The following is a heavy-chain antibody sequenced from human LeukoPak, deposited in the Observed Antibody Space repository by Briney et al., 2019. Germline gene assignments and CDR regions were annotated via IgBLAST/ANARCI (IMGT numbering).Heavy chain of an antibody. CDR2: INHSGST. J-gene: IGHJ4*02. Sequence: SETLSLTCAVYGGSFSGYYWSWIRQPPGKGLEWIGEINHSGSTNYNPSLKSRVTISVDTSKNQFSPKLSSVTAADTAVYYCARGPYYYDSSGYYYPRYFDYWGQGTLVTVSS. V-gene: IGHV4-34*01. CDR3: ARGPYYYDSSGYYYPRYFDY. CDR1: GGSFSGYY. D-gene: IGHD3-22*01.